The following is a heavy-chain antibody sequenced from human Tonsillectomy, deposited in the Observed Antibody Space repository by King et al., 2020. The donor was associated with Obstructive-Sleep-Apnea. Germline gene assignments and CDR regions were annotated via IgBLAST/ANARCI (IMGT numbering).Heavy chain of an antibody. J-gene: IGHJ5*02. CDR3: SRVRLVGGSKWLIGS. Sequence: DVQLVESGGGLVQPGGSLRLSCIGSGFTFSSYSMNWVRQAPGKGLEWVSYITSSSSATHYADSVKGRFTITRDNAKNSLYLQMNSLGAEDTAVYFCSRVRLVGGSKWLIGSWGRGTLVTVFS. V-gene: IGHV3-48*04. D-gene: IGHD1-26*01. CDR1: GFTFSSYS. CDR2: ITSSSSAT.